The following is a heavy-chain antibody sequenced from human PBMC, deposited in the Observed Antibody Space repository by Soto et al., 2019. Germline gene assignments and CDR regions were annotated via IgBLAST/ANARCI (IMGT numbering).Heavy chain of an antibody. V-gene: IGHV3-15*07. CDR3: TTYDIVVVAATVRYYYGMDV. CDR1: GFTFSNAW. J-gene: IGHJ6*02. D-gene: IGHD2-15*01. Sequence: GGSLRLSCAASGFTFSNAWMNWVRQAPGKGLEWVGRIKSKTDGGTTDYAAPVKGRFTISRDDSKNTLYLQMNSLKTEDTAVYYCTTYDIVVVAATVRYYYGMDVWGQGTTVTVSS. CDR2: IKSKTDGGTT.